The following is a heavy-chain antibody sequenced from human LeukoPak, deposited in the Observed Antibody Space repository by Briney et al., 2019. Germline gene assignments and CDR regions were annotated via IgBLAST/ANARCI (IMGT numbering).Heavy chain of an antibody. CDR2: ISRDGSSR. D-gene: IGHD1-1*01. CDR1: GFTFDDYT. J-gene: IGHJ2*01. CDR3: ARDNEAWYFDL. Sequence: GGSLRLSCAASGFTFDDYTMHWVRHAPGMGLEWVSLISRDGSSRYYADSVKGRFTISRDNSKNSLYLQMNSLRTEDTALYYCARDNEAWYFDLWGRGTPVTVSS. V-gene: IGHV3-43*01.